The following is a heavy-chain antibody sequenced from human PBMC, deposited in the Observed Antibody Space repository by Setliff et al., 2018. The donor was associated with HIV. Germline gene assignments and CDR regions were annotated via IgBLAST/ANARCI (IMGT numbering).Heavy chain of an antibody. CDR2: IYYSGST. D-gene: IGHD2-2*01. V-gene: IGHV4-61*01. J-gene: IGHJ6*02. Sequence: LSLTCAISGDSVSSNSAAWNWIRQSPGEGLEWIGSIYYSGSTTNYNPSLKSRVTISVDTSKNQFSLKLSSVTAADTAVYYCARTPYSSSSDVWGQGTTVTVSS. CDR3: ARTPYSSSSDV. CDR1: GDSVSSNSAA.